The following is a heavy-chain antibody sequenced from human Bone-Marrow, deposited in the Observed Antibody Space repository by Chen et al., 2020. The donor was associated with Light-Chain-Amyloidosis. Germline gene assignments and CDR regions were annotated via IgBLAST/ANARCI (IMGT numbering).Heavy chain of an antibody. V-gene: IGHV3-74*01. D-gene: IGHD2-21*01. CDR3: TTVADGRGY. CDR1: GFSFNSYW. Sequence: EVQLVESGGGLVQPGGSLRLSCAASGFSFNSYWMHWVRQAPGKGLVWVSYISNDGISTTYADTVKGRFTISRDNAKNTLYLQMNSLRAEDTAVYYCTTVADGRGYWGQGALVTVSS. J-gene: IGHJ4*02. CDR2: ISNDGIST.